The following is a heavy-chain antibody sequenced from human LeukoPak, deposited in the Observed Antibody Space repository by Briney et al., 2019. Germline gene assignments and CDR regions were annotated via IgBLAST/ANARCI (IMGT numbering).Heavy chain of an antibody. D-gene: IGHD6-19*01. CDR3: AKESSGGWYFDY. Sequence: GGSLRLSCAASGFTFSSDVMIWVRQAPGKGLEWVSSIPASGGSTYYADSVKGRFTISRDNSKNSLYLQMNSLRAEDTAVYYCAKESSGGWYFDYWGQGTLVTVAS. CDR2: IPASGGST. CDR1: GFTFSSDV. J-gene: IGHJ4*02. V-gene: IGHV3-23*01.